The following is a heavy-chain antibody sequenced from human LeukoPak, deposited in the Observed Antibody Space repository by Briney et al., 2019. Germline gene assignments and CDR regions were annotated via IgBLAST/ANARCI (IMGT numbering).Heavy chain of an antibody. Sequence: QPGGSLRLSCAASGFTFSSYGMHWVRQAPGKGLEWVAFIGYDGSNKYYADSVKGRFTISRDNSKNTLYLKMNSLRAEDTAVYYCAKFAEVVDWGQGTLVTVSS. V-gene: IGHV3-30*02. CDR3: AKFAEVVD. J-gene: IGHJ4*02. CDR2: IGYDGSNK. D-gene: IGHD2-15*01. CDR1: GFTFSSYG.